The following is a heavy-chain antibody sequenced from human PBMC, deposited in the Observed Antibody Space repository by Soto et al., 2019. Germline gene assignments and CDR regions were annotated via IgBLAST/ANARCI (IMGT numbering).Heavy chain of an antibody. Sequence: PSETLSLTCTVSGGSISSYYWSWIRQPPGKGLEWIGYIYYSGSTNYNPSLKSRVTISVDTSKNQFSLKLSSVTAADTAVYYCATYDSSGRFDYWGQGTLVTVSS. CDR1: GGSISSYY. J-gene: IGHJ4*02. CDR3: ATYDSSGRFDY. D-gene: IGHD3-22*01. CDR2: IYYSGST. V-gene: IGHV4-59*01.